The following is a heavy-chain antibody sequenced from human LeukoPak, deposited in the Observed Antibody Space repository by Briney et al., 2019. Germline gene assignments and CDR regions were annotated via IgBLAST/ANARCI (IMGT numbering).Heavy chain of an antibody. D-gene: IGHD3-10*01. CDR1: GYTFTSYY. Sequence: ASVKVSCKASGYTFTSYYMHWVRQAPGQRLEWMGWINAGNGNTKYSQKFQGRVTITRDTSASTAYMELSSLRSEDTAVYYCARVTWFGDLPFDYWGQGTLVTVSS. V-gene: IGHV1-3*01. J-gene: IGHJ4*02. CDR2: INAGNGNT. CDR3: ARVTWFGDLPFDY.